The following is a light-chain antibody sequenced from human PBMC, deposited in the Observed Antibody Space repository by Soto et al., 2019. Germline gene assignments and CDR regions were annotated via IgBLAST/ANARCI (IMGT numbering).Light chain of an antibody. CDR2: GVS. V-gene: IGKV3-15*01. CDR1: QSVSVN. CDR3: QQYNDWPFT. Sequence: EIVMTQSPGTLSVSPGERATLSCRASQSVSVNLAWYQQKPGQAPRLLIYGVSTRATGIPARFSGSESGTEFTLTNRSLQSEDFAVYYCQQYNDWPFTFGPGTKVDIK. J-gene: IGKJ3*01.